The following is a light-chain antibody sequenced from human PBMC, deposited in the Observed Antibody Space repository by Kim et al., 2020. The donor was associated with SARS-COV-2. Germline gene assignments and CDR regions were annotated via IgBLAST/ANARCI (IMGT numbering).Light chain of an antibody. Sequence: DIQLTQSPSAVSVAVGDRVTISCRTSQGIANYLAWFQQKPGNVPKRQIYAVSDLQSGVPSRFSVSLSGTEFTLTVSSLQPENTATYYCLQHNMYPCTFVQGT. CDR2: AVS. J-gene: IGKJ1*01. V-gene: IGKV1-17*03. CDR3: LQHNMYPCT. CDR1: QGIANY.